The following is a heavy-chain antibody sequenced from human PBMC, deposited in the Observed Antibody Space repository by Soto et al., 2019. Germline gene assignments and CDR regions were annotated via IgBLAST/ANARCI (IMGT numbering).Heavy chain of an antibody. J-gene: IGHJ3*02. V-gene: IGHV3-72*01. CDR3: ARGGPRDYYDSNLPWRLLDI. CDR1: GFSFSDYY. D-gene: IGHD3-22*01. CDR2: TKNKANSYST. Sequence: PGGSLRLSCAASGFSFSDYYMDWVRQAPGKGLEWVGHTKNKANSYSTEYAASVKGRFTISRHDSKSSLYLQMNSLKTEDTAVYYCARGGPRDYYDSNLPWRLLDIWGQGTMVTVSS.